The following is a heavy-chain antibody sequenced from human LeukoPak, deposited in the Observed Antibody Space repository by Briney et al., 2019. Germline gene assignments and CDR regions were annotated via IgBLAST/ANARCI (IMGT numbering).Heavy chain of an antibody. CDR3: AKAQLYGDEVDYFDY. Sequence: GGSLRLSCAASGFTFSSYAMSWVRQAPGKGLEWVSAISGSGGSTYYADSVKGRFTISRDNSKNTLYLQMNSLRAEDTAVYYCAKAQLYGDEVDYFDYWGQGTLVTVSS. J-gene: IGHJ4*02. CDR2: ISGSGGST. CDR1: GFTFSSYA. D-gene: IGHD4-17*01. V-gene: IGHV3-23*01.